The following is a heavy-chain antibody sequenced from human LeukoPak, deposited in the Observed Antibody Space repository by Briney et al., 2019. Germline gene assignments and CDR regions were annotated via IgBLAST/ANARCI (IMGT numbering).Heavy chain of an antibody. CDR3: ARDETESRRFDP. D-gene: IGHD2-21*02. V-gene: IGHV3-30*03. J-gene: IGHJ5*02. CDR1: GFTFGSYG. CDR2: ISFDGRNK. Sequence: PGGSLRLSCAASGFTFGSYGMHWVRQAPGKGLEWVAVISFDGRNKYFGDSVKGRFSISRDNSKNTLSLQMNSLRPEDTAVYYCARDETESRRFDPWGQGTLVTVSS.